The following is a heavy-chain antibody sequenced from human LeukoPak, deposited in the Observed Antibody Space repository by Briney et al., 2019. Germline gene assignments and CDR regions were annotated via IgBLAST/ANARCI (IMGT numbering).Heavy chain of an antibody. CDR1: GGSFSGYY. CDR2: INHSGST. Sequence: SETLSLTCAVDGGSFSGYYWSWIRQPPGKGLEWVGEINHSGSTNYNPSLKSRVTISVDTSKNQFSLKLRSVTAADTAVYYCARGTYYYDSSGYYDFDYWGQGTLVTVSS. J-gene: IGHJ4*02. V-gene: IGHV4-34*01. CDR3: ARGTYYYDSSGYYDFDY. D-gene: IGHD3-22*01.